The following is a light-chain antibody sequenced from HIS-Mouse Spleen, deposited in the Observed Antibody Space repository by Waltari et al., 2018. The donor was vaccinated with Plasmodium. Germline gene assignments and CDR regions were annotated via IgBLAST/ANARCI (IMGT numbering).Light chain of an antibody. CDR3: AAWDDSLNGYV. J-gene: IGLJ1*01. Sequence: QSVLTQPPSASGTPGQRVTIPSSGSSSNIGRNPVNWYQQLPGTAPKLLIYSNNQRPSGVPDRFSGSKSGTSASLAISGLQSEDEADYYCAAWDDSLNGYVFGTGTKVTVL. CDR2: SNN. V-gene: IGLV1-44*01. CDR1: SSNIGRNP.